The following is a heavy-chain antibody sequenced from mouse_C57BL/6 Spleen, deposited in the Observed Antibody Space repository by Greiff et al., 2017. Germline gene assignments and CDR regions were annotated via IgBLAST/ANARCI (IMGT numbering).Heavy chain of an antibody. CDR2: IRLKSDNYAT. CDR3: TAPSIYYDYDSFAY. V-gene: IGHV6-3*01. D-gene: IGHD2-4*01. CDR1: GFTFSNYW. Sequence: EVKLMESGGGLVQPGGSMKLSCVASGFTFSNYWMNWVRQSPEKGLEWVAQIRLKSDNYATHYAESVKGRFTISRDDSKSSVYLQMNNLRAEDTGIYYCTAPSIYYDYDSFAYWGQGTLVTVSA. J-gene: IGHJ3*01.